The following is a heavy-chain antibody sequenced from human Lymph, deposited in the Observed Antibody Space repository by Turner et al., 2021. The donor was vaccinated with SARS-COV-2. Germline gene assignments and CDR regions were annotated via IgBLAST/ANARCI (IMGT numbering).Heavy chain of an antibody. CDR1: GFTFSSYS. CDR3: ARGPPDFPYYFDY. V-gene: IGHV3-21*01. J-gene: IGHJ4*02. D-gene: IGHD2-21*02. Sequence: EVQLVESGGGLVKPGGSLRLTCAASGFTFSSYSMNWVRQAPGKGLELVSSITFTSSYIYYADSVKGRFTISRDNAKNSLYLQMNSLRAEDTAVYYCARGPPDFPYYFDYWGQGTLVTVSS. CDR2: ITFTSSYI.